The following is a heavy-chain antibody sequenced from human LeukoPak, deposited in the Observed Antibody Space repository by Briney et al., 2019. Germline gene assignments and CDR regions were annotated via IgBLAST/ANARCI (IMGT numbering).Heavy chain of an antibody. CDR3: AKDSPVATR. CDR1: GFTFSGYA. D-gene: IGHD1-26*01. V-gene: IGHV3-23*01. J-gene: IGHJ4*02. Sequence: GGSLRLSCAASGFTFSGYAMSWVRQAPGKGLAWVSSITDSGDGEYYADSVKGRFTISRDDSKNTLYLQMNSLRAEDTAVYYCAKDSPVATRWGQGTLVTVSS. CDR2: ITDSGDGE.